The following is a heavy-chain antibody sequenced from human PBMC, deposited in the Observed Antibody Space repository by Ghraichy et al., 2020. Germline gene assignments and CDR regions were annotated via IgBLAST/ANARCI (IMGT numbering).Heavy chain of an antibody. V-gene: IGHV6-1*01. D-gene: IGHD6-19*01. CDR1: GYTVSSNSAA. Sequence: SQTLSLTCAISGYTVSSNSAAWYWLRQSPSRGLGWLGRTYYRSKWFNDYAVSVKSLMTINPDTSKNQFSLQLNSVTPEDTAVYYCARAPGIAVADGFDYWGQGNLVTGSS. CDR2: TYYRSKWFN. CDR3: ARAPGIAVADGFDY. J-gene: IGHJ4*02.